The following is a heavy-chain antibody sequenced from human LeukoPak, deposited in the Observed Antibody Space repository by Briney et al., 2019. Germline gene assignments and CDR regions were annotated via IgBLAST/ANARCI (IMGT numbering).Heavy chain of an antibody. CDR2: IYYSGST. CDR3: ASSVVAATPLFDY. Sequence: SETLSLTCTVSGGSISSGDYSWSWIRQPPGKGLEWIGYIYYSGSTYYNPSLKSRVTISVDTSKNQFSLKLSSVTAADTAVYYCASSVVAATPLFDYWGQGTLVTVSS. V-gene: IGHV4-30-4*01. CDR1: GGSISSGDYS. J-gene: IGHJ4*02. D-gene: IGHD2-15*01.